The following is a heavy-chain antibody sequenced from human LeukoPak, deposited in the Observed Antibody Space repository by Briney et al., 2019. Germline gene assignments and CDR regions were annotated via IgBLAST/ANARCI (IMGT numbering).Heavy chain of an antibody. CDR2: ISGNSSSI. Sequence: PGRSLRLSCAASGFTFDDYAMHWVRQAPGKGLEWVSGISGNSSSICYADSVKGRFTISRDNAKNSLYLQMNSLRAEDTALYYCAKGYCSSASCSFDYWGQGTLVTVSS. V-gene: IGHV3-9*01. CDR1: GFTFDDYA. J-gene: IGHJ4*02. CDR3: AKGYCSSASCSFDY. D-gene: IGHD2-2*01.